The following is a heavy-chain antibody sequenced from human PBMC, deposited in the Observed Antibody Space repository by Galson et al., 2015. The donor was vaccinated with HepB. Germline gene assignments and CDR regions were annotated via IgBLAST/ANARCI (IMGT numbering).Heavy chain of an antibody. CDR2: IYNSGSA. J-gene: IGHJ4*02. D-gene: IGHD4-17*01. CDR3: ASTYGDYATAFDY. Sequence: ETLSLTCTVSGGSISSYYWSWIRQPAGKGLEWIGYIYNSGSAYYNPSLKSRVTISVDTSKNQFSLKLGSVTAADTAVYYCASTYGDYATAFDYWGQGTLVTVSS. CDR1: GGSISSYY. V-gene: IGHV4-59*06.